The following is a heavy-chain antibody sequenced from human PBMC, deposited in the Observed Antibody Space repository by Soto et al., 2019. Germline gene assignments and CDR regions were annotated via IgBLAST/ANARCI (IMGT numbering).Heavy chain of an antibody. CDR1: GYTFTSCG. CDR2: ISAYNGNT. CDR3: ARDQDGYYYDSSGYYYFNPFDY. Sequence: ASVKVSCKASGYTFTSCGVSWVRQAPGQGLEWMGWISAYNGNTNYAQKLQGRVTMTTDTSTSTAYMELRSLRSDDTAVYYCARDQDGYYYDSSGYYYFNPFDYWGQGTLVTVSS. V-gene: IGHV1-18*01. D-gene: IGHD3-22*01. J-gene: IGHJ4*02.